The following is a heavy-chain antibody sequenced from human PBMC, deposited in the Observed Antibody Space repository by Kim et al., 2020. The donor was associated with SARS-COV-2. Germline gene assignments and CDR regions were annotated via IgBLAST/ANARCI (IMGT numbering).Heavy chain of an antibody. Sequence: GGSLRLSCAASGFTFSSYSMNWVRQAPGKGLEWVSAISSSSSNIYYADSVKGRFTISRDNAKNSLYLQMNSLRAEDTAVYYCASQTGTTFWGQGTLVTVSS. CDR2: ISSSSSNI. J-gene: IGHJ4*02. CDR1: GFTFSSYS. CDR3: ASQTGTTF. V-gene: IGHV3-21*01. D-gene: IGHD1-7*01.